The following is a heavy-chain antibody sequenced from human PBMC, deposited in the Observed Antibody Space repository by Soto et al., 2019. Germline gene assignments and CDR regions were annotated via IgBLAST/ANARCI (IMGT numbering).Heavy chain of an antibody. D-gene: IGHD2-2*01. V-gene: IGHV4-34*01. CDR2: INHSGST. J-gene: IGHJ5*02. CDR3: ARGKAVVPAAMPKQQKMNWFDP. CDR1: GGSFSGYY. Sequence: TSETLCLTCAVYGGSFSGYYWSWIRQPPGKGLEWIGEINHSGSTNYNPSLKSRVTISVDTSKNQFPLKLSSVTAADTAVYYCARGKAVVPAAMPKQQKMNWFDPWGQGTLVTVS.